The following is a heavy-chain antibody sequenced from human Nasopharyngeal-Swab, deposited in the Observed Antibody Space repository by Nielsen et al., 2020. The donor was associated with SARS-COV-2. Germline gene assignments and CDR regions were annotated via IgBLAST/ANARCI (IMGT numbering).Heavy chain of an antibody. D-gene: IGHD1-26*01. J-gene: IGHJ3*02. CDR1: GFTFGDYA. CDR3: ARYVGSYYGQGAFDI. Sequence: GGSLRLSCKTSGFTFGDYAMSWFRQAPGKGLEWVGFIRSKTYGGAPEYAASVKGRFTVSRDGAESIAYLQMNSLQTEDTAVYSCARYVGSYYGQGAFDIWGQGTMVTVSS. CDR2: IRSKTYGGAP. V-gene: IGHV3-49*01.